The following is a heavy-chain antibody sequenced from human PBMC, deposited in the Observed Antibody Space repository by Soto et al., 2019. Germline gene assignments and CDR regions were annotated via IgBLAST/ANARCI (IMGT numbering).Heavy chain of an antibody. CDR3: ARPGEWLAPYYYYGMDV. Sequence: SETLPLTCALSGGSTSSSNWWSRARQPPGKGMEWNGELYHSGSTNYNPSLKSQVTISVDESKNQFSLKLSSVTPADTAVYYCARPGEWLAPYYYYGMDVWGQGTTVT. J-gene: IGHJ6*02. V-gene: IGHV4-4*02. D-gene: IGHD6-19*01. CDR2: LYHSGST. CDR1: GGSTSSSNW.